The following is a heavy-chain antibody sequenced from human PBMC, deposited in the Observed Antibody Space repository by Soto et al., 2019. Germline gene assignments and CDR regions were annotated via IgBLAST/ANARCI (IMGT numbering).Heavy chain of an antibody. V-gene: IGHV3-30-3*01. CDR3: ARGASPLGHTWGWDFDY. D-gene: IGHD1-26*01. CDR2: ISYDGSNK. CDR1: GFTFSSYA. Sequence: QVQLVESGGGVVQPGRSLRLSCAASGFTFSSYAMHWVRQAPGKGLEWVAVISYDGSNKYYADSVKGRFTIYRDNSKNTLYLQMNSLSAEDTAVYYCARGASPLGHTWGWDFDYWGQGTLVTVSS. J-gene: IGHJ4*02.